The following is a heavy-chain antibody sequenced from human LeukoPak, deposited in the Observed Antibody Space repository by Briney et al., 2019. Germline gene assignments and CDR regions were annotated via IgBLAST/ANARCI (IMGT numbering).Heavy chain of an antibody. CDR1: GGSFSGYY. CDR3: ARGGYSGYDFDY. Sequence: SETLSLTCAVYGGSFSGYYWSWIRQPPGKGLEWIGEINHSGSTNYDPSLKSRVTISVDTSKNQFSLKLSSVTAADTAVYYCARGGYSGYDFDYWGQGTLVTVSS. J-gene: IGHJ4*02. D-gene: IGHD5-12*01. V-gene: IGHV4-34*01. CDR2: INHSGST.